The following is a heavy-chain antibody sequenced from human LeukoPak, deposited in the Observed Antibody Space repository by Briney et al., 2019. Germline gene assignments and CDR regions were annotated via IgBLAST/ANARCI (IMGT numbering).Heavy chain of an antibody. CDR2: IWYDGSNK. D-gene: IGHD3-16*01. CDR3: ARDQSLRQHYFDY. Sequence: PGGSLRLSCAASGFTFISYGIHWVRQAPGKGLEWVAVIWYDGSNKYYADSVKGRFTISRDNSKNTLYLQMNSLRAEDTAVYYCARDQSLRQHYFDYWGQGTLVTVSS. V-gene: IGHV3-33*01. J-gene: IGHJ4*02. CDR1: GFTFISYG.